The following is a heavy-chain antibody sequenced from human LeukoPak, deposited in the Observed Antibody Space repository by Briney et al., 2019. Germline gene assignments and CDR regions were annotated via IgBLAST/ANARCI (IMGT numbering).Heavy chain of an antibody. V-gene: IGHV4-39*07. D-gene: IGHD6-19*01. J-gene: IGHJ4*02. CDR1: GGSISSSSYY. CDR3: ATAPGIAVAGGDY. CDR2: IYYSGST. Sequence: PSETLSLTCTVSGGSISSSSYYWGWIRQPPGKGLVWIGSIYYSGSTYYNPSLKSRVTISVDTSKNQFSLKLSSVTAADTAVYYCATAPGIAVAGGDYWGQGTLVTVSS.